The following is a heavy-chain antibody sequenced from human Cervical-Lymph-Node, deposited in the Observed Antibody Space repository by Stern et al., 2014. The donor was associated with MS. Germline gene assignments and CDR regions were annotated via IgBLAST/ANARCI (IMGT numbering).Heavy chain of an antibody. CDR1: GYTFTNYG. D-gene: IGHD3-16*01. CDR2: ISAYNGDT. Sequence: QMQLVQSGSEVKKPGASVKVSCNASGYTFTNYGITWVRQAPGRGLEWMGWISAYNGDTNYAQNLQGRVTMTTDTSMTTAYMELRSLRSDDTAVYYCARTYVRAFDYWGQGSLVTVSS. CDR3: ARTYVRAFDY. V-gene: IGHV1-18*01. J-gene: IGHJ4*02.